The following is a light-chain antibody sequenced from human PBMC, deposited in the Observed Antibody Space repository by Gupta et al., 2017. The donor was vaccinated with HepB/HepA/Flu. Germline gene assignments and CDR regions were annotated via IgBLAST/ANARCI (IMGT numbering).Light chain of an antibody. J-gene: IGKJ1*01. CDR2: GVS. V-gene: IGKV3-20*01. Sequence: GTLSFSPGERATLSCRASQSLSDTYLAWYQQKPGQAPRVLIYGVSSRATGIPDRFSGSGSGTHFTLTISRLEPEDFAVYYCQQYGTSPRTFGQGTKVEIK. CDR1: QSLSDTY. CDR3: QQYGTSPRT.